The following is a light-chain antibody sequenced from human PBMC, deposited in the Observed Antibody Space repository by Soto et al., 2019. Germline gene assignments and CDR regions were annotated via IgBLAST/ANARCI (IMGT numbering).Light chain of an antibody. CDR3: CSYAGSSIWV. V-gene: IGLV2-23*01. CDR1: SSDVGSYNL. CDR2: EGS. Sequence: QSVLTQPASVSGSPGQSITISCTGNSSDVGSYNLVSWYQQHPGKAPKLMIYEGSKRPSGVSNRFSGSKSGNTASLTISGLQAEDEADYYCCSYAGSSIWVFGGGTKLTVL. J-gene: IGLJ3*02.